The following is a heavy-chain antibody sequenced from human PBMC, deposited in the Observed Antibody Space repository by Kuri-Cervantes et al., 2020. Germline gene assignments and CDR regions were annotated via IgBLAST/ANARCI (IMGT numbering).Heavy chain of an antibody. CDR2: IFYSGST. Sequence: GSLRLSCTVSGGSISSYDWTWIRQSPGKGLECIGHIFYSGSTNYNPSLKSRVTISVDTSKNQFSLKLTSVTAADTAVYYCARNLRGSSWYSYYYGMDVWGQGTTVTVSS. CDR3: ARNLRGSSWYSYYYGMDV. CDR1: GGSISSYD. D-gene: IGHD6-13*01. J-gene: IGHJ6*02. V-gene: IGHV4-59*01.